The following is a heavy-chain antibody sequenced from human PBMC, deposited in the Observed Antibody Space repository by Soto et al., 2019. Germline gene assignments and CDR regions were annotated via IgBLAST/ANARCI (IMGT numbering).Heavy chain of an antibody. CDR2: ISSSSSYI. D-gene: IGHD5-18*01. J-gene: IGHJ4*02. CDR1: GFTFSSYS. Sequence: PVGSLRLSCAASGFTFSSYSMDWVRQAPGKGLEWASSISSSSSYIYYADSVKGRFTISRDNAKNSLYLQMDGLRAEDTAVYYCAMWGYSYGLGHFDYWGQGTLVTVSS. V-gene: IGHV3-21*01. CDR3: AMWGYSYGLGHFDY.